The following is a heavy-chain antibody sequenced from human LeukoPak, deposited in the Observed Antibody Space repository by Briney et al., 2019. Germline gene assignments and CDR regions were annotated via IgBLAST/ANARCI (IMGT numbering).Heavy chain of an antibody. Sequence: ASVTVSCKASGYTFTSYGISWVRQAPGQGLEWMGWISAYNGNTNYAQKLQGRVTMATDTSTSTAYMELRSLRSDDTAVYYCASTVAAKLDYWGQGTLVTVSS. D-gene: IGHD6-19*01. CDR1: GYTFTSYG. CDR2: ISAYNGNT. J-gene: IGHJ4*02. CDR3: ASTVAAKLDY. V-gene: IGHV1-18*04.